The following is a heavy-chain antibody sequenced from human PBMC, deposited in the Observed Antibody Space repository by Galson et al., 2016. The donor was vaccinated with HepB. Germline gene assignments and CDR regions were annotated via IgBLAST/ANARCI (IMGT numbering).Heavy chain of an antibody. D-gene: IGHD2-15*01. CDR2: IWYDGSNK. J-gene: IGHJ6*02. Sequence: SLRLSCAASGFTFSSCAMSWVRQAPGKGLEWVALIWYDGSNKHYADSVKGRFTISRDNSKNTLYLQMNSLTAEDTAVYYCARFGGSLGMDVWGQGTTVTVSS. CDR1: GFTFSSCA. V-gene: IGHV3-33*08. CDR3: ARFGGSLGMDV.